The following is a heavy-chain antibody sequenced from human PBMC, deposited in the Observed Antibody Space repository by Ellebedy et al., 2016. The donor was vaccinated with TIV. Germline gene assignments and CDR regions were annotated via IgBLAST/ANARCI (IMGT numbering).Heavy chain of an antibody. CDR2: IKQDGSEK. V-gene: IGHV3-7*01. CDR3: RYDYGDVDDAFDI. Sequence: PGGSLRLSCAASGFTFSSYWMSWVRQAPGKGLEWVANIKQDGSEKYYVDSVKGRFTISRDNAKNSLYLQMNSLRAEDMAVYCARYDYGDVDDAFDIWGQGTMVTVSS. J-gene: IGHJ3*02. D-gene: IGHD4-17*01. CDR1: GFTFSSYW.